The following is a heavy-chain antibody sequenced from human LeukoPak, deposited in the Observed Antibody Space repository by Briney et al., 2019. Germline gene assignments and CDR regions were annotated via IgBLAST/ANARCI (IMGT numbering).Heavy chain of an antibody. J-gene: IGHJ6*02. CDR1: GGSFSGYY. D-gene: IGHD3-3*01. V-gene: IGHV4-34*01. Sequence: SETLSLTCAVYGGSFSGYYWSWIRQPPGKGLEWIGEINHSGSTNYNPSLKSRVTISVDTSKNQFSLKLSSVTAADTAVYYCARGPRVYFGVVRYGMDVWGQGTMVTVSS. CDR2: INHSGST. CDR3: ARGPRVYFGVVRYGMDV.